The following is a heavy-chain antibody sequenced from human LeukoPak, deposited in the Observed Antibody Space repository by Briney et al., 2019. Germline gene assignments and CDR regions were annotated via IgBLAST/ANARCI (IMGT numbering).Heavy chain of an antibody. V-gene: IGHV1-18*01. CDR1: GYTFTSYG. D-gene: IGHD1-26*01. CDR2: ISAYNGNT. Sequence: GASVKVSCKASGYTFTSYGISWVRQAPGQGLEWMGWISAYNGNTNYAQKLQGRVTMTRNTSISTAYMELSSLRSEDTAVYYCARGDTVDSGSYYLADYWGQGTLVTVSS. CDR3: ARGDTVDSGSYYLADY. J-gene: IGHJ4*02.